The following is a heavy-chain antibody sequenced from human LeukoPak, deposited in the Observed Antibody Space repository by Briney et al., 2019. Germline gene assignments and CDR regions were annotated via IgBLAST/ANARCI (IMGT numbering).Heavy chain of an antibody. CDR2: ISYDGSNK. D-gene: IGHD3-22*01. V-gene: IGHV3-30-3*01. Sequence: SCKASGGTFSSYAISWVRQAPGKGLEWVAVISYDGSNKYYADSVKGRFTISKDNSKNTLYLQMNSLRAEDTAVYYCASLVGYYDSRGYFDYWGQGTLVTVSS. CDR1: GGTFSSYA. CDR3: ASLVGYYDSRGYFDY. J-gene: IGHJ4*02.